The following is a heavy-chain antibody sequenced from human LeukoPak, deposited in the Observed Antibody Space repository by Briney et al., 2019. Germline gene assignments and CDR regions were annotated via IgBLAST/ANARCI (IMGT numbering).Heavy chain of an antibody. CDR3: ARNSGYEDLNYYYYYMDV. Sequence: PSETLSLTCTVSGGSISSSSYYWGWIRQPPGKGLEWIGSIYYSGSTYYNPSLKSRVTISVDTSKNQFSLKLSSVTAADTAVYYCARNSGYEDLNYYYYYMDVWGKGTTVTVSS. CDR2: IYYSGST. J-gene: IGHJ6*03. CDR1: GGSISSSSYY. D-gene: IGHD5-12*01. V-gene: IGHV4-39*07.